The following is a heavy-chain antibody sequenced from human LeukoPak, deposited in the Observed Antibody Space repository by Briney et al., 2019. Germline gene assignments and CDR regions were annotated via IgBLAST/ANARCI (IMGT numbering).Heavy chain of an antibody. CDR2: IIPIFGTA. CDR3: ARTDLTGYRLDV. CDR1: GGTFSSYA. V-gene: IGHV1-69*13. Sequence: WASVKVSCKASGGTFSSYAISWVRQAPGQGLEWMGGIIPIFGTANYAQKFQGRVTITADESTSTAYMELSSLRSEDTAVYYCARTDLTGYRLDVWGQGTTVTVSS. J-gene: IGHJ6*02. D-gene: IGHD3-9*01.